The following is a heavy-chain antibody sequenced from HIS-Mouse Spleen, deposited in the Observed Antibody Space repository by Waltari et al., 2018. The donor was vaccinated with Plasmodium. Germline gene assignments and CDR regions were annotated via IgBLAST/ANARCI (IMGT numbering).Heavy chain of an antibody. V-gene: IGHV4-34*01. Sequence: QVQLQQWGAGLLKPSEPLSLTCAVYGGSFCGYYWCWTSQPPGKGLEWIGEINHSGSTNYNPSLKSRVTISVDTSKNQFSLKLSSVTAADTAVYYCARVTSSGVYWYFDLWGRGTLVTVSS. CDR2: INHSGST. J-gene: IGHJ2*01. CDR3: ARVTSSGVYWYFDL. CDR1: GGSFCGYY. D-gene: IGHD3-3*01.